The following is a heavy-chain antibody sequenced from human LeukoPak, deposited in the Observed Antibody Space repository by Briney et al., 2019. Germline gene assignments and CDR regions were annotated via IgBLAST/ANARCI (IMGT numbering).Heavy chain of an antibody. CDR1: GGSFSGYY. CDR2: ISHSGST. CDR3: ASTTGLLWFGEPARGMDV. V-gene: IGHV4-34*01. D-gene: IGHD3-10*01. J-gene: IGHJ6*02. Sequence: SETLSLTCAVSGGSFSGYYWSWIRQPPGKGLEWIGEISHSGSTKYNPSLKRRRIILVDTSKTQFSLKLSSVPAADTAVYYCASTTGLLWFGEPARGMDVWGQGTTVTVSS.